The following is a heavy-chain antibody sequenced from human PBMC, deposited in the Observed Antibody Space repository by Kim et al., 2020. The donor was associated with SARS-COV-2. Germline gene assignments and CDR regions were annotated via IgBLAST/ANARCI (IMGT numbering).Heavy chain of an antibody. V-gene: IGHV3-30*18. CDR1: GFVFSKYI. CDR3: VKVGGG. Sequence: GGSLRLSCAASGFVFSKYIIQWVRQAPGKGLEWVAVISPDGSQQFYADSVKGRFSTSRDNSKNTFYLEMNTLRREDTAVYHCVKVGGGWGQGALVTVSS. CDR2: ISPDGSQQ. J-gene: IGHJ4*02. D-gene: IGHD3-16*01.